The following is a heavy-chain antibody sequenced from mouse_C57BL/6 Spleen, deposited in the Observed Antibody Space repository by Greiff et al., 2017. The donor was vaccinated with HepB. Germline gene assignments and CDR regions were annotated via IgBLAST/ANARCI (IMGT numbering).Heavy chain of an antibody. Sequence: QVQLQQSGPELVKPGASVKISCKASGYAFSSSWMNWVKQRPGKGLEWIGRIYPGDGDTNYNGKFKGKATLTADKSSSTAYMQLSSLTSEDSAVYFCASPYDFYYAMDYWGQGTSVTVSS. CDR2: IYPGDGDT. CDR3: ASPYDFYYAMDY. CDR1: GYAFSSSW. D-gene: IGHD2-4*01. J-gene: IGHJ4*01. V-gene: IGHV1-82*01.